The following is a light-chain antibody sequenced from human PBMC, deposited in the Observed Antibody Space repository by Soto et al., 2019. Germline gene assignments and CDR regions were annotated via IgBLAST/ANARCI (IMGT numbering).Light chain of an antibody. CDR3: QQYYTTPVT. Sequence: DIVMTQSPDSLAVCLGERATINCKSSQSLLHLAWYQQKPGQPPKLLIYWASTRESGVPDRFSGSASGTDFTLTISSLQAEDVAIYYCQQYYTTPVTFGQGTKVELK. CDR1: QSLLH. J-gene: IGKJ1*01. CDR2: WAS. V-gene: IGKV4-1*01.